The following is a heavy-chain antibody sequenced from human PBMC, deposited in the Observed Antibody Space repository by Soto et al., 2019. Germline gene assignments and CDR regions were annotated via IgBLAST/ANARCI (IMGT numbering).Heavy chain of an antibody. J-gene: IGHJ3*02. CDR1: EGTCVDHG. V-gene: IGHV5-51*01. CDR2: IYPGDSDA. CDR3: ARQGDMAATPADAFDI. D-gene: IGHD6-19*01. Sequence: GQSLRIRCRVAEGTCVDHGVRWMLQMPGKGLEWMGIIYPGDSDARYSPSFAGQVTISVDKSITTAYLHWSSLEASDSAVYYCARQGDMAATPADAFDIWGQGTLVTVSS.